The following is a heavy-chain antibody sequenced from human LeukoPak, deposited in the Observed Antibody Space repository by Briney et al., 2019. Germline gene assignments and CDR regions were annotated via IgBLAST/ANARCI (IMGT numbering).Heavy chain of an antibody. Sequence: ASVKVSCKASGGTFSSYAISWVRQAPGQRLEWMGWINAGNGNTKYSQKFQGRVTITRDTSASTAYMELSSLRSEDTAVYYCAREWVGALDYWGQGTLVTVSS. CDR1: GGTFSSYA. V-gene: IGHV1-3*01. J-gene: IGHJ4*02. CDR2: INAGNGNT. D-gene: IGHD1-26*01. CDR3: AREWVGALDY.